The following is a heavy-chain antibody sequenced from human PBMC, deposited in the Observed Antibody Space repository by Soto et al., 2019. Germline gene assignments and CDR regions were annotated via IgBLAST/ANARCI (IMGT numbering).Heavy chain of an antibody. Sequence: GGSLRLSCAASGFTFSSYAMSWVRQAPGKGLEWVSGIDSSGGGTFYADSVKGRFAISRDNSKSTLYLQMNTLRADDTAVYYCARERGGYCSGTSCSRAFDIWGQGTKVTVSS. J-gene: IGHJ3*02. CDR3: ARERGGYCSGTSCSRAFDI. V-gene: IGHV3-23*01. CDR2: IDSSGGGT. D-gene: IGHD2-2*01. CDR1: GFTFSSYA.